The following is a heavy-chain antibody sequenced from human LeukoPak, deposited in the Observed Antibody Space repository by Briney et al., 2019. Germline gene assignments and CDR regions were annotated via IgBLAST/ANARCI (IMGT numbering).Heavy chain of an antibody. D-gene: IGHD6-13*01. CDR3: ARLISGTAVPGTGY. CDR2: ISSSSSII. CDR1: GFTLSSYS. V-gene: IGHV3-48*01. J-gene: IGHJ4*02. Sequence: GGSLRLSCAASGFTLSSYSMNWVRQAPGKGLEWVSYISSSSSIIYYADSVKGRFTISRDNVKNSLYLQMNSLRAEDTAVYYCARLISGTAVPGTGYWGQGTLVTVSS.